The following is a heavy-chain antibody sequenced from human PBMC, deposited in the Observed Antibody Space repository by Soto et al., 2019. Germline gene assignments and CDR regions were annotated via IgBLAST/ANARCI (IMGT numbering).Heavy chain of an antibody. CDR1: GFTFSSYS. Sequence: EVQLVESGGDLVKPGGSLRLSCAASGFTFSSYSMNWVRQAPGKGLEWVSSISSSSSYIYYADSVKGRFTISRDNAKNSLYLQMNSLRAEDTAVYYCARAPSLLWFGLYYFDYWGQGTLVTVSS. CDR3: ARAPSLLWFGLYYFDY. CDR2: ISSSSSYI. V-gene: IGHV3-21*01. J-gene: IGHJ4*02. D-gene: IGHD3-10*01.